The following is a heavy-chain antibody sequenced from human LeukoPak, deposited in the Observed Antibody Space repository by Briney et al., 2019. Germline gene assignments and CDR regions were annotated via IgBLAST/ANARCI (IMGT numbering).Heavy chain of an antibody. Sequence: PGGSLRLSCAASGFTFSSYSMNWVRQAPGKGLEWVSSISSSSSYIYYADSVKGRFTISRDSAENSLYLQMNSLRAEDTAVYYCARAAWSGYYTSWDYWGQGTLVTVSS. CDR2: ISSSSSYI. J-gene: IGHJ4*02. V-gene: IGHV3-21*01. CDR3: ARAAWSGYYTSWDY. CDR1: GFTFSSYS. D-gene: IGHD3-3*01.